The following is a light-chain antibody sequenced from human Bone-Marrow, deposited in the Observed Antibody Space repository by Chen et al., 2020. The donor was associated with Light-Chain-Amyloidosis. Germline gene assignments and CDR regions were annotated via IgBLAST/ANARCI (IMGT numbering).Light chain of an antibody. V-gene: IGKV4-1*01. Sequence: DIVMTQSPDSLAVSLGERATINCKSSQSVLYSSTNQNYLAWYQQKPGQPPKLLLYWASTRGPGVPDRFSGSGSGTDFTLTISSLQTADVAVYYCQQYYSTPRTFGQGTKVEIQ. CDR3: QQYYSTPRT. J-gene: IGKJ1*01. CDR1: QSVLYSSTNQNY. CDR2: WAS.